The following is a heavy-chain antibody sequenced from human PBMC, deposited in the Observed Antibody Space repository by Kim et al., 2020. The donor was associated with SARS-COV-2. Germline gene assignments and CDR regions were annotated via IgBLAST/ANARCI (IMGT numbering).Heavy chain of an antibody. CDR2: INHSGST. D-gene: IGHD6-19*01. CDR3: ARSASGWYAPREDYFDY. V-gene: IGHV4-34*01. CDR1: GGSFSGYY. Sequence: SETLSLTCAVYGGSFSGYYWSWIRQPPGKGLEWIGEINHSGSTNYNPSLKSRVTISVDTSKNQFSLKLSSVTAADTAVYYCARSASGWYAPREDYFDYWGQGTLVTVSS. J-gene: IGHJ4*02.